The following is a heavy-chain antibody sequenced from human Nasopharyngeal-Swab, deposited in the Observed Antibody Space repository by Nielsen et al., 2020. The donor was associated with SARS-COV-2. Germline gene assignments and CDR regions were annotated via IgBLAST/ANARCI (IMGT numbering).Heavy chain of an antibody. CDR3: AKDPYYDFWSGYYFDY. Sequence: GESLKISCAASGFTFSSYAMSWVRQAPGKGLEWVAVIYSGGSSTYYADSVKGRFTISRDNSKNTLYLQMNSLRAEDTAVYYGAKDPYYDFWSGYYFDYWGQGTLVTVSS. D-gene: IGHD3-3*01. V-gene: IGHV3-23*03. J-gene: IGHJ4*02. CDR1: GFTFSSYA. CDR2: IYSGGSST.